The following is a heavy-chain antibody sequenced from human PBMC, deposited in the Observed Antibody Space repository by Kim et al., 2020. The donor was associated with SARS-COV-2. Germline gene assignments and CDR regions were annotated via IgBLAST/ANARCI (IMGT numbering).Heavy chain of an antibody. J-gene: IGHJ5*02. CDR3: AKAGTMGDNWFDP. V-gene: IGHV3-7*04. Sequence: FTFSRDNAKNSLYLQMNSLRAEDTAVYYCAKAGTMGDNWFDPWGQGTLVTVSS. D-gene: IGHD1-7*01.